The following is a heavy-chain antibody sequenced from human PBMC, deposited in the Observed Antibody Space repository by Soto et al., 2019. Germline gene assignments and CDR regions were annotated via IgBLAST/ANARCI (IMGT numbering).Heavy chain of an antibody. D-gene: IGHD3-16*01. J-gene: IGHJ4*02. Sequence: QPGGSLRLSCAASGFTFSSHGMSWVRQAPGKGLEWVSGISGGGGTTYYADSVKGRFTISRDNSKNTLYLQMNSLRAKDTALYYCAKDWTWASEGFFDYWGQGALVTVSS. CDR2: ISGGGGTT. V-gene: IGHV3-23*01. CDR3: AKDWTWASEGFFDY. CDR1: GFTFSSHG.